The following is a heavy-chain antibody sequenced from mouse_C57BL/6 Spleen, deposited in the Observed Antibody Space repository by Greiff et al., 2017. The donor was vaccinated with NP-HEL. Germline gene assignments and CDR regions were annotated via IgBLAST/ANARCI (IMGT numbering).Heavy chain of an antibody. CDR1: GYAFSSYW. Sequence: QVQLQQSGAELVKPGASVKISCKASGYAFSSYWMNWVKQRPGKGLEWIGQIYPGDGDTNYNGKFKGTATLTEDKSSSTAYLQLSSLTSKDSAVYFCARVGYGSSYSNYFDYWGQGTTLTVSS. CDR2: IYPGDGDT. CDR3: ARVGYGSSYSNYFDY. D-gene: IGHD1-1*01. V-gene: IGHV1-80*01. J-gene: IGHJ2*01.